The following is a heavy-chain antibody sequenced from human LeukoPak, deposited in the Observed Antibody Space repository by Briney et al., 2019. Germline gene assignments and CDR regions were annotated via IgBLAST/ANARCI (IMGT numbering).Heavy chain of an antibody. CDR1: GFTFRTYC. V-gene: IGHV3-7*01. Sequence: GGSLRLSCAASGFTFRTYCMSWVRQAPGKGLEWVANIFQDGNDKYYVDSVKGRFTISRDNAKNSLYLQLNSLRVEDTAVYYCASRVVGTPDYFDYWGQGTLVTVSS. D-gene: IGHD4-23*01. CDR3: ASRVVGTPDYFDY. CDR2: IFQDGNDK. J-gene: IGHJ4*02.